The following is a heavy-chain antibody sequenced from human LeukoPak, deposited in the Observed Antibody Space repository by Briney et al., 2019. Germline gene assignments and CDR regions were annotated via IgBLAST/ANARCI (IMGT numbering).Heavy chain of an antibody. Sequence: SETLSLTCTVSGGSISSDCCYWGWVRQPPGKGLEWVGSVYHSGNTYSSPSLKSRLTVSVDTSKNQFSLNLRSVTAADTAVYYCVRRNYYFDYWGRGTPVTVSP. D-gene: IGHD1-7*01. CDR1: GGSISSDCCY. CDR3: VRRNYYFDY. CDR2: VYHSGNT. J-gene: IGHJ4*02. V-gene: IGHV4-39*01.